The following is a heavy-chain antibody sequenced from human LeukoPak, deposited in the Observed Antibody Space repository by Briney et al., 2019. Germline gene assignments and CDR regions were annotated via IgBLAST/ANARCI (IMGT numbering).Heavy chain of an antibody. J-gene: IGHJ4*02. CDR2: IYYSGST. V-gene: IGHV4-39*01. D-gene: IGHD3-22*01. CDR3: ARLRYDSSGYYQYYFDY. Sequence: SETLSLTCAVYGGSFSSYYWGWIRQPPGKGLEWIGSIYYSGSTYYNPSLKSRVTISVDTSKNQFSLKLSSVTAADTAVYYCARLRYDSSGYYQYYFDYWGQGTLVTVSS. CDR1: GGSFSSYY.